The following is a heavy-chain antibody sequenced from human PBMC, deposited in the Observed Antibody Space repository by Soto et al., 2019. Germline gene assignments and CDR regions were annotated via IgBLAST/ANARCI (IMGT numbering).Heavy chain of an antibody. CDR2: ISGSSGST. CDR1: GFAFSSYA. D-gene: IGHD6-6*01. Sequence: EVQLLESGGGLVQPGGSLRLSCAASGFAFSSYAMSWVRQAPGKGLEWVSDISGSSGSTYYADSVKGRFTISRDISKNTLYVQMNRLSAEDTAVYYCARGGSSSSLFYFDNWGQGTLVTVSS. CDR3: ARGGSSSSLFYFDN. J-gene: IGHJ4*02. V-gene: IGHV3-23*01.